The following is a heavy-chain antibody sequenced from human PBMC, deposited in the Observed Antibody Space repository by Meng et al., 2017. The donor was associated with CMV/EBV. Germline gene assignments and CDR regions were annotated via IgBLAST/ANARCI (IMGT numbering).Heavy chain of an antibody. CDR1: GYTFTGYY. CDR3: ARDLYDDFWSGYYFYYGMDV. V-gene: IGHV1-2*02. Sequence: ASVKVSCKASGYTFTGYYMHWVRQAPGQGLEWMGWINPNSGGTNYAQKFQGRVTMTRDTSISTAYMELSRLRSDDTAVYYWARDLYDDFWSGYYFYYGMDVWGQGTTVTVSS. J-gene: IGHJ6*02. CDR2: INPNSGGT. D-gene: IGHD3-3*01.